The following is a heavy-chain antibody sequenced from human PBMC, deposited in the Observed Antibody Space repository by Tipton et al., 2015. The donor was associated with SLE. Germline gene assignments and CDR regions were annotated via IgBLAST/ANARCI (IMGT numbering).Heavy chain of an antibody. V-gene: IGHV4-34*01. Sequence: LRLSCAVYGGSFSAYYWSWIRQPPGKGLEWIGEINHSGSTNYNPSLKSRVTISVDTSKNQFSLKLSSVTAADTAVYYCARGGHWGGLFDYWGQGTLVTVSS. CDR1: GGSFSAYY. D-gene: IGHD2-21*01. CDR3: ARGGHWGGLFDY. J-gene: IGHJ4*02. CDR2: INHSGST.